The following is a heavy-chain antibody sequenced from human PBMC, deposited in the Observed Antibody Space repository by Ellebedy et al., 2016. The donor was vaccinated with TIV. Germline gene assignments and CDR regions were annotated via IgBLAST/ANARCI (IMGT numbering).Heavy chain of an antibody. CDR2: ISRSSTYI. V-gene: IGHV3-21*01. CDR3: AKDTGSGFV. J-gene: IGHJ4*02. Sequence: GESLKISCAASGFTFSSYSMNWVRQAPGKGLEWVSSISRSSTYIYYADSVKGRFAPSRDNAKNSLYLQMNSLRGEDTAVYYCAKDTGSGFVWGRGALVTVSS. D-gene: IGHD1-14*01. CDR1: GFTFSSYS.